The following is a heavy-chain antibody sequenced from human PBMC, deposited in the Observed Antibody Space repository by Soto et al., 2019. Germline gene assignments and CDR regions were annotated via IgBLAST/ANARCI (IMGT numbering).Heavy chain of an antibody. V-gene: IGHV4-34*01. Sequence: QVQLQQWGAGLLKPSETLSLTCAVYGGSFSGYPWSWIRQTPGKGLEWIGGINDSGDINYNPSLKSRVTIEVDSPKRRFSLGLSSVTAAHTAVYYCARGLMLWFGELSRRGGSHSYMDVWGKGTTVTVSS. CDR3: ARGLMLWFGELSRRGGSHSYMDV. J-gene: IGHJ6*03. D-gene: IGHD3-10*01. CDR1: GGSFSGYP. CDR2: INDSGDI.